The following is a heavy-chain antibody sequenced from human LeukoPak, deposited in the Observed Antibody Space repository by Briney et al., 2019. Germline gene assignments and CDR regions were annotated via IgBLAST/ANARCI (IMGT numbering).Heavy chain of an antibody. V-gene: IGHV3-30*02. CDR1: GFTFSNYG. CDR3: ANSWNYAHVDD. Sequence: SGGSLRLSCAASGFTFSNYGMHWVRQAPGKGLEWVAFIRYSGNNKYYADSVKGRFTISRDNSKNTLYLQMNSLRAEDTAVYYCANSWNYAHVDDWGQGTLVTVSS. J-gene: IGHJ4*02. D-gene: IGHD1-7*01. CDR2: IRYSGNNK.